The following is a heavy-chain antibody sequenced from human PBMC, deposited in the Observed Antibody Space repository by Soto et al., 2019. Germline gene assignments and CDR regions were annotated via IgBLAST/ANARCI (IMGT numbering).Heavy chain of an antibody. CDR2: IDPSDSQT. J-gene: IGHJ4*02. V-gene: IGHV5-10-1*01. Sequence: GESLKISCNGSEYSFAGYWITWVRQKPGKGLEWVGRIDPSDSQTYYSPSFRGHVTISVTKSITTVFLQWSSLRASDTAMYYCARQIYDSDTGPNFQYYFDSWGQGTPVTVSS. CDR1: EYSFAGYW. CDR3: ARQIYDSDTGPNFQYYFDS. D-gene: IGHD3-22*01.